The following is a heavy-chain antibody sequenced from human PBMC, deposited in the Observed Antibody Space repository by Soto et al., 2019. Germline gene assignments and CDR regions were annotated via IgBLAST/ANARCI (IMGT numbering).Heavy chain of an antibody. CDR3: ARGGGARRYFMAL. V-gene: IGHV4-34*01. CDR1: GGSFSGYY. J-gene: IGHJ6*04. Sequence: TSETLSLTCAVYGGSFSGYYWSWIRQPPGKGLEWIGEINHSGSTNYNPSLKSRVTISVDTSKNQFSLKLSSVTAADTAVYSCARGGGARRYFMALWGKGTTVTGSS. D-gene: IGHD6-6*01. CDR2: INHSGST.